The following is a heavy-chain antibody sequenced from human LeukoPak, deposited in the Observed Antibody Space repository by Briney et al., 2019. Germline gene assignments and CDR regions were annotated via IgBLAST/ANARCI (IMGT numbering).Heavy chain of an antibody. J-gene: IGHJ4*02. V-gene: IGHV1-18*01. Sequence: ASVKVSCKASGYTFTSYGISWVRQAPGQGLEWMGWISAYNGNTNYAQKLQGRVTMTTDTSTSTAYMDMRNLRSDDTAVYYCARDLSIAVAGMGGYWGQGTLVTVSS. CDR3: ARDLSIAVAGMGGY. D-gene: IGHD6-19*01. CDR1: GYTFTSYG. CDR2: ISAYNGNT.